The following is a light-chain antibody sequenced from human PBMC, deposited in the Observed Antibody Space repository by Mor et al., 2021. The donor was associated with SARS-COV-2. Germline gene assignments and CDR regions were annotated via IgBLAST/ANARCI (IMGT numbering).Light chain of an antibody. V-gene: IGLV2-23*01. J-gene: IGLJ2*01. CDR2: DAT. CDR1: VGSHNV. CDR3: SSYAGENSPLV. Sequence: VGSHNVVSWYQQHPGKPPQHLIYDATKRPSGISTRFSGSKSGGTASLTISGLQAEDEAHYHCSSYAGENSPLVFGGGTKLTVL.